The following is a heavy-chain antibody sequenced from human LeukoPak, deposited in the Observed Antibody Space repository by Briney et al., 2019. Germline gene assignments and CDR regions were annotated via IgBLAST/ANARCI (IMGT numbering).Heavy chain of an antibody. V-gene: IGHV1-18*01. CDR2: VSAYNGNT. CDR3: ARAPVLLWFGELFLRGKRSNWFDP. D-gene: IGHD3-10*01. CDR1: GYTFTSYG. J-gene: IGHJ5*02. Sequence: ASVKVSCKASGYTFTSYGISWVRQAPGQGLEWMGWVSAYNGNTNYAQKLQGRVTMTTDTSTSTAYMELSSLRSEDTAVYYCARAPVLLWFGELFLRGKRSNWFDPWGQGTLVTVSS.